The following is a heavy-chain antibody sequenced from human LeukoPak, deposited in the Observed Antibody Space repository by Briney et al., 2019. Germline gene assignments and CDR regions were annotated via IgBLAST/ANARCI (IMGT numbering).Heavy chain of an antibody. D-gene: IGHD2-15*01. Sequence: GGSLRLSCAASGFTFSTYAMSWVRQIPGKGLEWVSAISGSDDGTYYADSVKGRFAISRDNSRNTLYLQMNTLRAEDTAVYFCAISPVSSCRGSFCYPFDYWGQGNLVTVSS. CDR2: ISGSDDGT. J-gene: IGHJ4*02. V-gene: IGHV3-23*01. CDR3: AISPVSSCRGSFCYPFDY. CDR1: GFTFSTYA.